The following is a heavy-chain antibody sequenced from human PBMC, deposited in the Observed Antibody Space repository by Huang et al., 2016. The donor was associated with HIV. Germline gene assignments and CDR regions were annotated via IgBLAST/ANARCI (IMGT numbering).Heavy chain of an antibody. J-gene: IGHJ4*02. CDR2: RNPKSGNT. D-gene: IGHD2-15*01. CDR3: ATLPPVIYGRSGGRVRDY. CDR1: GYTFTEYD. Sequence: QVQLVQSGAEVKKPGASVKVSCKASGYTFTEYDINWVRQAPGQGLEWMGWRNPKSGNTGYARKFQGRVKMIRSTSITTAYMELSSLRFEDTAVYYGATLPPVIYGRSGGRVRDYWGQGSLVTVSS. V-gene: IGHV1-8*01.